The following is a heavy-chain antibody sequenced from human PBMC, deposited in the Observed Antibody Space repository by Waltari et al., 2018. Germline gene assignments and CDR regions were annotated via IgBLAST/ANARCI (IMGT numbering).Heavy chain of an antibody. J-gene: IGHJ4*02. CDR3: ARDIVVVVAATPRVGQRYYFDY. V-gene: IGHV4-34*01. Sequence: QVQLQQWGAGLLKPSETLSLTRAVYGGSFSGYYWSWSRQPPGKGLEWIGEINHSGSTNYNPSLKSRVTISVDTSKNQFSLKLSSVTAADTAVYYCARDIVVVVAATPRVGQRYYFDYWGQGTLVTVSS. CDR2: INHSGST. D-gene: IGHD2-15*01. CDR1: GGSFSGYY.